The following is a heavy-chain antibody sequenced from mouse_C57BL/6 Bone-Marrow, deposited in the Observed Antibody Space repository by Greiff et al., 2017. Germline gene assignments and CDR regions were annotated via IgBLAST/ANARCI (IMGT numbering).Heavy chain of an antibody. D-gene: IGHD1-1*01. J-gene: IGHJ4*01. CDR1: GYTFTNYW. CDR3: ARSSPYAMDY. V-gene: IGHV1-63*01. Sequence: QVQLQQSGAELVRPGTSVKMSCKASGYTFTNYWIGWAKQRPGHGLEWIGDIYPGGGYTNYNEKFKGKATLTADKSSSTAYMQCSSLTSEDSAIYYCARSSPYAMDYWGQGTSVTVSS. CDR2: IYPGGGYT.